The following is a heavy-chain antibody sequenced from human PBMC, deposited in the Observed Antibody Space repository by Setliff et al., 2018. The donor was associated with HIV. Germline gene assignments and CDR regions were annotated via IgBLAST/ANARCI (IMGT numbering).Heavy chain of an antibody. J-gene: IGHJ5*02. CDR2: VFSTGSL. V-gene: IGHV4-39*02. Sequence: ETLSLTCSVSGVSISSSHFYWAWIRQSPGKGLEWIGSVFSTGSLYYNPSLRGRITISIDASENHFTLRLTSVTAEDTALYFCARSFGNSWSGDRPHNYFDPWGQGTLVTSPQ. CDR3: ARSFGNSWSGDRPHNYFDP. CDR1: GVSISSSHFY. D-gene: IGHD4-4*01.